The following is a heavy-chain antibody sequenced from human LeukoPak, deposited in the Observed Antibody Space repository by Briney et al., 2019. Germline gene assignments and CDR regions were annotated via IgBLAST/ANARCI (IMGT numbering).Heavy chain of an antibody. CDR3: ARATDDFDD. V-gene: IGHV1-46*01. J-gene: IGHJ4*02. CDR2: INPSGGST. Sequence: ASVKVSSKASGYTFTTYSIHWVRQAPGQGLEWMGIINPSGGSTTYAQKFQGRVTMTRDTSTSTVYMELSSLRSEDTAVYYCARATDDFDDWGQGCLVTVSS. CDR1: GYTFTTYS.